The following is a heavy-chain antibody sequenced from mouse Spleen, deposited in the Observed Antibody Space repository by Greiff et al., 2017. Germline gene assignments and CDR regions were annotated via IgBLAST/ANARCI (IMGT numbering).Heavy chain of an antibody. Sequence: QVQLQQSGAELAKPGASVKMSCKASGYTFTSYWMHWVKQRPGQGLEWIGYINPSTGYTEYNQKFKDKATLTADKSSSTAYMQLSSLTSEDSAVYYCARIYSWFAYWGQGTLVTVSA. D-gene: IGHD2-1*01. CDR2: INPSTGYT. J-gene: IGHJ3*01. CDR3: ARIYSWFAY. V-gene: IGHV1-7*01. CDR1: GYTFTSYW.